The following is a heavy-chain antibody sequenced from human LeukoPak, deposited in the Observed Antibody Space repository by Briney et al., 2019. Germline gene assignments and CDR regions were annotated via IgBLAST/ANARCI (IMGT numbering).Heavy chain of an antibody. D-gene: IGHD3-10*01. J-gene: IGHJ3*02. CDR2: IYYSGST. CDR1: GGSISSYY. V-gene: IGHV4-59*12. CDR3: ARSDGYGLVDI. Sequence: SETLSLTCTVSGGSISSYYWSWIRQPPGKGLEWIGYIYYSGSTNYNPSLKSRVTISVDTPKNHFSLTLSSVTAADTAVYYCARSDGYGLVDIWGQGTMVTVSS.